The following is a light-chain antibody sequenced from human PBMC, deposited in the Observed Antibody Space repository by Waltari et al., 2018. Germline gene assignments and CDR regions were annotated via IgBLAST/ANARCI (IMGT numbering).Light chain of an antibody. J-gene: IGKJ3*01. V-gene: IGKV3-11*01. Sequence: DIVLTQSPATLSLSPGERATLSGRASQSVSSYLTWYQQKPGQAPRLLIYDASNRATGIPARFSGSGSGTDFTLTISSLEPEDFAVYYCQQRSNWPPFTFGPGTKVDIK. CDR1: QSVSSY. CDR3: QQRSNWPPFT. CDR2: DAS.